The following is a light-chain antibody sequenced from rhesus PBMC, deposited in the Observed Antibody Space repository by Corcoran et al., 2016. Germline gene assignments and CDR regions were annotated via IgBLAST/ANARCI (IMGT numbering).Light chain of an antibody. V-gene: IGKV1-25*01. CDR3: QQYHSLPYI. J-gene: IGKJ2*01. CDR1: QGIRSY. Sequence: DIQMTQSPSSVSTSVGDRVTITCRASQGIRSYLAWYPQKPGKAPNLLIYYATTLKNGVPSRFSGSGSGTEFTLTISSLQPEDFATYYCQQYHSLPYIFGQGTKVEIK. CDR2: YAT.